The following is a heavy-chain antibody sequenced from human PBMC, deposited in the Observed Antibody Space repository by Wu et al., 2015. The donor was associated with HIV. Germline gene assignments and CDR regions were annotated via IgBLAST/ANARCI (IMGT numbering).Heavy chain of an antibody. Sequence: QVQLVQSGAEVKKPGASVKVSCKASGYTFTGYYMHWVRQAPGQGLEWMGWINPNSGGTNYAQKFQGRVTMTRDTSISTAYMELSRLRSDDTAVYYCARERRYYGSGSYYKKDYYYYGMDVWGQGTTVTVSS. CDR1: GYTFTGYY. D-gene: IGHD3-10*01. CDR2: INPNSGGT. J-gene: IGHJ6*02. CDR3: ARERRYYGSGSYYKKDYYYYGMDV. V-gene: IGHV1-2*02.